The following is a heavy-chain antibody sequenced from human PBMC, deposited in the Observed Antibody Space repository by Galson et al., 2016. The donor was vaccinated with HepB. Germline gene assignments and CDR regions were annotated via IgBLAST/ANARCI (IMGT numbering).Heavy chain of an antibody. CDR3: ARGREFIVVTGSRGFDP. Sequence: SLRLSCAASGFTFSSYSMNWVRQAPGKGLEWVSSISGSNSYIYYADSVKGRFTISRDNAKNSLYLQMNSLRAEDTAVYYCARGREFIVVTGSRGFDPWGQGTLVTISS. D-gene: IGHD6-19*01. CDR2: ISGSNSYI. V-gene: IGHV3-21*01. J-gene: IGHJ5*02. CDR1: GFTFSSYS.